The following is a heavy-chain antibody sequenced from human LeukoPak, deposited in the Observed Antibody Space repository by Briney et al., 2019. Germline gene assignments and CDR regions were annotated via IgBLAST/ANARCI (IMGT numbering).Heavy chain of an antibody. D-gene: IGHD3-10*01. V-gene: IGHV3-7*05. J-gene: IGHJ4*02. CDR1: GFTLSSFW. CDR2: IKQDGNEK. CDR3: ATKKVRANNYDTDGFEY. Sequence: PGGSLRLSCAASGFTLSSFWMSWVRQAPGKGLEWVANIKQDGNEKYYADSVKGRFTISRDNAKNSLYLQMNSLRAEDTAVYYCATKKVRANNYDTDGFEYWGQGTLVTVSS.